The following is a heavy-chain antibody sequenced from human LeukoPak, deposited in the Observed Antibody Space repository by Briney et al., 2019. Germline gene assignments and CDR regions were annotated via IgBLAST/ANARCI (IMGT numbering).Heavy chain of an antibody. D-gene: IGHD1-26*01. CDR2: MNPNSGNT. CDR3: ARRGRIVGATISWFDP. V-gene: IGHV1-8*01. Sequence: ASVKVSCKASGYTFTSYDINWVRQATGQGLEWMGWMNPNSGNTGYAQKFQGRVTMTRNTSISTASMELSSLRSEDTAVYYCARRGRIVGATISWFDPWGQGTLVTVSS. J-gene: IGHJ5*02. CDR1: GYTFTSYD.